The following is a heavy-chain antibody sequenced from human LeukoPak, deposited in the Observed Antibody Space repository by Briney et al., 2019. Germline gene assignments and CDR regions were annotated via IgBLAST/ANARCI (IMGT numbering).Heavy chain of an antibody. J-gene: IGHJ4*02. CDR3: AREGDSNWSSQY. Sequence: SETLSLTCTVSGGSISRGGSYWSWIRQHPGKGLEWIGHIYDNGRSFDNVSLKSRVSLSVDISKNQFSLKLTSVTAADTAAYYCAREGDSNWSSQYWGQGILVTVSS. V-gene: IGHV4-31*03. CDR1: GGSISRGGSY. D-gene: IGHD4-11*01. CDR2: IYDNGRS.